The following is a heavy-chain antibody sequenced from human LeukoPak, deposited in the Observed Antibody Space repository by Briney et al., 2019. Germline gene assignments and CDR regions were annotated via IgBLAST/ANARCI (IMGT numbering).Heavy chain of an antibody. CDR1: GYTFTSYD. CDR2: INPNSGGT. D-gene: IGHD3-3*01. CDR3: ARLARDDFWSGLHDAFDI. V-gene: IGHV1-2*02. J-gene: IGHJ3*02. Sequence: ASVKVSCKASGYTFTSYDINWVRQATGQGLEWMGWINPNSGGTNYAQKFQGRVTMTRDTSISTAYMELSRLRSDDTAVYYCARLARDDFWSGLHDAFDIWGQGTMVTVSS.